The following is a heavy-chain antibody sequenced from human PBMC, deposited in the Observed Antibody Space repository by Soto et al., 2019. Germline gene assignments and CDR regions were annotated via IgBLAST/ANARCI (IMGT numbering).Heavy chain of an antibody. D-gene: IGHD1-20*01. CDR2: ISTTGGGT. CDR3: AKAAPSGITGTTLSDY. Sequence: EVQLLESGGGLVQPGGSLRLSCAASGFTFSSYAMSWVRQAPGKGLEWVSAISTTGGGTYYADSVKGRFTISGDNSKNTLYLQIDSLRAEHTAVYYCAKAAPSGITGTTLSDYWGQGTLVTVSS. J-gene: IGHJ4*02. V-gene: IGHV3-23*01. CDR1: GFTFSSYA.